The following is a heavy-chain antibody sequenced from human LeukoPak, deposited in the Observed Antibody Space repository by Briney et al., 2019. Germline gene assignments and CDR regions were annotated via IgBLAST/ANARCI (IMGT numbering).Heavy chain of an antibody. CDR2: ISYDGSNK. V-gene: IGHV3-30*18. J-gene: IGHJ4*02. Sequence: GRSLRLSCAASGFTFSSYGMHWVRQAPGKGLEWEAVISYDGSNKYYADSVKGRFTISRDNSKNTLYLQMNSLRAEDTAVYYCAKGRSFRQGLPFDYWGQGTLVTVSS. CDR3: AKGRSFRQGLPFDY. CDR1: GFTFSSYG.